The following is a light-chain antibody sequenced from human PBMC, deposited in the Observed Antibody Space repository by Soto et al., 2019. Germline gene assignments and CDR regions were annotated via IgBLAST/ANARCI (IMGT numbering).Light chain of an antibody. J-gene: IGLJ1*01. CDR1: SSDVGVYNY. CDR3: SSYTSSYIYV. CDR2: DVS. V-gene: IGLV2-11*01. Sequence: QSALTQPRSVSGSPGQSVTISCTGTSSDVGVYNYVSWYQQYPGKAPKIMIYDVSKRPSGVSDRFSGSESGNTASLTISGLQAEDEADYYCSSYTSSYIYVFGTGTKVTVL.